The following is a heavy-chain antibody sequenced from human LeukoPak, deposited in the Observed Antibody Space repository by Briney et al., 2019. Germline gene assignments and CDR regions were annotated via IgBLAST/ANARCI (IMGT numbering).Heavy chain of an antibody. Sequence: GRSLRLSCAASGFTFSSYAMHWVRQAPGKGLEGVAVISYDGSNKYYADSVKGRFTISRDNSKNTLYLQMNSLRAEDTAVYYCARDSRITMIQSGAFDIWGQGTMVTVSS. CDR2: ISYDGSNK. V-gene: IGHV3-30-3*01. CDR3: ARDSRITMIQSGAFDI. D-gene: IGHD3-22*01. CDR1: GFTFSSYA. J-gene: IGHJ3*02.